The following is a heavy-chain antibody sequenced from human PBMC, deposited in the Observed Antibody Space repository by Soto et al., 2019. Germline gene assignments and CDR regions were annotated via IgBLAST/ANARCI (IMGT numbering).Heavy chain of an antibody. CDR3: ATDPSGYSSSWLNH. Sequence: QIQLVQSGAEVKKPGASVKVSCKASGYTFTSYGMSWVRQAPGQGLEWMGWISAYNGNTNYAQKLQGRVTMTTDTSTSTAYMELRSLRSDDTAVYYCATDPSGYSSSWLNHWGQGTLVTVSS. J-gene: IGHJ5*02. D-gene: IGHD6-13*01. CDR1: GYTFTSYG. V-gene: IGHV1-18*01. CDR2: ISAYNGNT.